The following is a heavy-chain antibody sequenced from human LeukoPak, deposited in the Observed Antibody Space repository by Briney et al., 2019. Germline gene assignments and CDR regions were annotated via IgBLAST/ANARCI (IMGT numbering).Heavy chain of an antibody. CDR1: GGSFSGYY. CDR2: INHSGST. CDR3: ARGGYDFWSGPRGWFDP. Sequence: SETLSLTCAVYGGSFSGYYWSWIRQPPGKGLEWIGEINHSGSTNYNPSLKSRVTISVDTSKNQFSLKLSSVTAADTAVYYCARGGYDFWSGPRGWFDPWGRGTLVTVSS. J-gene: IGHJ5*02. D-gene: IGHD3-3*01. V-gene: IGHV4-34*01.